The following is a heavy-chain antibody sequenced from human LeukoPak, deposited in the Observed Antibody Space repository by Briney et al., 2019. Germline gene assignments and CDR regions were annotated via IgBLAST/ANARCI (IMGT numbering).Heavy chain of an antibody. J-gene: IGHJ4*02. V-gene: IGHV1-46*01. CDR2: INPSGGST. D-gene: IGHD3-10*01. CDR3: ARDSPHLRFGELLSGLDY. Sequence: GASVKVSCKASGYTFTSYYMHWVRQAPGQGLEWMGIINPSGGSTSYAQKFQGRVTMTRDTSTSTVYMELSSLRSEDTAVYYCARDSPHLRFGELLSGLDYWDQGTLVTVSS. CDR1: GYTFTSYY.